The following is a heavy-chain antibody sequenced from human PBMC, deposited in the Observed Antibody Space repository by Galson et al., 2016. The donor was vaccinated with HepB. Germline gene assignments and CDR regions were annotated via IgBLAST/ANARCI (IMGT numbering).Heavy chain of an antibody. CDR2: IHPNGGGT. V-gene: IGHV1-2*06. Sequence: SVKVSCKASGYTFTGYYIHWVRQAPGQGLEWLGRIHPNGGGTHFAQNFQGRVTMTSDTSISTSYMELSRLTFDDSAIYYCARYCSISRCEGAFDIWGQGTMVTVSS. D-gene: IGHD2-2*01. J-gene: IGHJ3*02. CDR3: ARYCSISRCEGAFDI. CDR1: GYTFTGYY.